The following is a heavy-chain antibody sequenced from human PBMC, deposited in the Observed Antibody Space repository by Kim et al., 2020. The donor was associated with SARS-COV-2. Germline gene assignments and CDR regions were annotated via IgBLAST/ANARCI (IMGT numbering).Heavy chain of an antibody. Sequence: GGSLRLFCAASGFTVSGNYMSWVRQAPGKGLEWVSGIYGGGSTYYADSVKGRFTISRDNSKNTLYVQMNGLRAEDTAVYYCAYREGGWSGMDVWGQGATVTVSS. CDR2: IYGGGST. CDR3: AYREGGWSGMDV. J-gene: IGHJ6*02. V-gene: IGHV3-66*01. D-gene: IGHD6-19*01. CDR1: GFTVSGNY.